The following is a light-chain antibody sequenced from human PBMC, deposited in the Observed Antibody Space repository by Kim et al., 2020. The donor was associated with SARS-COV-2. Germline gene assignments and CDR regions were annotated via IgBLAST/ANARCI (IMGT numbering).Light chain of an antibody. CDR2: DAS. CDR1: ESVRYH. CDR3: QQYYSWPLS. J-gene: IGKJ4*01. Sequence: VSPGESVTLSCTTRESVRYHLAWFQQQPGQAPRLLIQDASTRATGVPARFSGSGSGAKFTLSISSIQPEDFGVYYCQQYYSWPLSFGGGTKVDIK. V-gene: IGKV3-15*01.